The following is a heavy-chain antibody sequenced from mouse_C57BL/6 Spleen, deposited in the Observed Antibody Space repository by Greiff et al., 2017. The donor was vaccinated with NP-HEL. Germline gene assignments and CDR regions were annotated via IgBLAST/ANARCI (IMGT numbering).Heavy chain of an antibody. V-gene: IGHV5-6*01. J-gene: IGHJ2*01. D-gene: IGHD2-2*01. CDR1: GFTFSSYG. Sequence: EVQLVESGGDLVKPGGSLKLSCAASGFTFSSYGMSWVRQTPDKRLEWVATISSGGSYTYYPDSVKGRFTISRDNAKNTLYLQMSSLKSEDTAMYYCARLVTTARYFDYWGQGTTLTVSS. CDR2: ISSGGSYT. CDR3: ARLVTTARYFDY.